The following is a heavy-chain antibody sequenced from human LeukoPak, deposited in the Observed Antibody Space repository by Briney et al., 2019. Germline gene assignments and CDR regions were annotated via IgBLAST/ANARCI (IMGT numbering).Heavy chain of an antibody. CDR3: AKEGSDDFWSGYAYYMDV. V-gene: IGHV3-9*01. CDR2: ISWNSGSI. J-gene: IGHJ6*03. CDR1: GLTFDDYA. Sequence: PGGSLRLSCAASGLTFDDYAMHWVRQAPGKGLEWVSGISWNSGSIGYADSVKGRFTISRDNAKNSLYLQMNSLRAEDTALYYCAKEGSDDFWSGYAYYMDVWGKGTTVTVSS. D-gene: IGHD3-3*01.